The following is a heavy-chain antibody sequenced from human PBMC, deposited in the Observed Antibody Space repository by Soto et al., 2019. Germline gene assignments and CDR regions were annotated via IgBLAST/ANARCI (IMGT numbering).Heavy chain of an antibody. V-gene: IGHV1-69*12. CDR2: IIPIFGTA. D-gene: IGHD6-13*01. J-gene: IGHJ6*02. CDR1: GGTFSSYA. CDR3: VRVERIAAAGTPDYYSYGMDV. Sequence: QVQLVQSGAEVKKPGSSVKVSCKASGGTFSSYAISWVRQAPGQGLEWMGGIIPIFGTANYAQKFQGRVTITADESTSTAYMELSSLRSEDTAVYYCVRVERIAAAGTPDYYSYGMDVWGQGTTVTVSS.